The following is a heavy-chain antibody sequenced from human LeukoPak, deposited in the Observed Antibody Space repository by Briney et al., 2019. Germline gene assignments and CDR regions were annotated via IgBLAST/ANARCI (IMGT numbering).Heavy chain of an antibody. CDR2: IYYSGST. D-gene: IGHD3-16*01. Sequence: PSETLSLTCTVSGGSISSYYWSWIRQPPGKGLEWLGYIYYSGSTNYNPSLKSRVTISVDTSKNQFSLNLSSVTAADTAVYYCARVTDYGNVYYFDYWGQGTLVTVSS. J-gene: IGHJ4*02. V-gene: IGHV4-59*01. CDR3: ARVTDYGNVYYFDY. CDR1: GGSISSYY.